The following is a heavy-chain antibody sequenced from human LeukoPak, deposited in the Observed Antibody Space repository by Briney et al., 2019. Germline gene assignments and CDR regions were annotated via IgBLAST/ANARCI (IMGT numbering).Heavy chain of an antibody. Sequence: PSETLCLTCAVYGGSFSGYYWSWIRQPPGKGLEWIGEINHSGSTNYNPSLKSRVTISVDTSKNQFSLKLSSVTAADTAVYYCASRLWVDTAMAYWGQGTLVTVSS. D-gene: IGHD5-18*01. CDR1: GGSFSGYY. CDR3: ASRLWVDTAMAY. J-gene: IGHJ4*02. V-gene: IGHV4-34*01. CDR2: INHSGST.